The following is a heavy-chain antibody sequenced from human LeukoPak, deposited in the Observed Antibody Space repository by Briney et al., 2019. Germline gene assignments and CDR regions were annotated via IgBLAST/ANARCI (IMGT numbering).Heavy chain of an antibody. Sequence: SETLSLTCTVSGGSISSSGYYRGWIRQPPGKGLEWIGSIYYRGSTYYNPSLKSRVTISVDTSKNQFSLKLSSVTAADTAVYYCARGYCSGGSCYSYYYYNYMDVWGKGTTVTVSS. CDR1: GGSISSSGYY. J-gene: IGHJ6*03. CDR3: ARGYCSGGSCYSYYYYNYMDV. V-gene: IGHV4-39*07. CDR2: IYYRGST. D-gene: IGHD2-15*01.